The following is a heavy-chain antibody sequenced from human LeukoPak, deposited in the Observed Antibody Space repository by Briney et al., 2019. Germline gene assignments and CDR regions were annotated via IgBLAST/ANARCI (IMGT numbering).Heavy chain of an antibody. CDR2: IGRSAGST. D-gene: IGHD4-23*01. CDR1: GFTFSTYA. CDR3: ARDRWLDA. J-gene: IGHJ6*02. V-gene: IGHV3-23*01. Sequence: GGSLRLSCAASGFTFSTYAMSWVRQAPGKGLEWVSSIGRSAGSTFYADSVKGRFTISRDNAKNTLYLQMNSLRAEDTAVYYCARDRWLDAWGQGTTVTVSS.